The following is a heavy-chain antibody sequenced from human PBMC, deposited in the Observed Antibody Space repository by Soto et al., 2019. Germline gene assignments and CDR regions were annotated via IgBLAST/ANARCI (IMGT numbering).Heavy chain of an antibody. D-gene: IGHD4-17*01. CDR2: IYYSGST. J-gene: IGHJ6*02. CDR1: GGSVSSGSYY. CDR3: ARELTTVTTLLYYYGMDV. Sequence: SDTLSLTCTVSGGSVSSGSYYWSWIRQPPGKGLEWIGYIYYSGSTNYNPSLKSRVTISVDTSKNQFSLKLSSVTAADTAVYYCARELTTVTTLLYYYGMDVWGQGTTVTVSS. V-gene: IGHV4-61*01.